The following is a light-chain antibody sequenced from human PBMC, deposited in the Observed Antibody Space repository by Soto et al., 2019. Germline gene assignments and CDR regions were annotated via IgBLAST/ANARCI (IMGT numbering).Light chain of an antibody. CDR2: AAS. CDR1: QGINNF. V-gene: IGKV1-9*01. Sequence: DIQLTQSPSFLSASVGDRVTITCRASQGINNFLAWYQQKPGKAPRLLIYAASSLQSEVPSTFSGRGSGTEFTLTISSLQPEDFATYYCQQLHSYPLTFGQGTKLEIK. J-gene: IGKJ2*01. CDR3: QQLHSYPLT.